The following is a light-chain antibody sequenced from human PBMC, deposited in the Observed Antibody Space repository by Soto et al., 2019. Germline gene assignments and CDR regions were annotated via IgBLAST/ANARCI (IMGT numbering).Light chain of an antibody. CDR3: QQYNSYSLT. J-gene: IGKJ4*01. CDR1: QSVNNW. V-gene: IGKV1-5*03. CDR2: KAS. Sequence: DIQMTQSPSTLSASVRDRVTITCRASQSVNNWLAWYQQKPGKAPKLLIYKASTLESGVPSRFSGSGSGTEFTLTITSLQPDDFAPYYCQQYNSYSLTFGGGTKVEIK.